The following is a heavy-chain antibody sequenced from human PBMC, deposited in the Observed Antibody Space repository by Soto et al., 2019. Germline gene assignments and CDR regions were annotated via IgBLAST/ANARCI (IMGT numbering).Heavy chain of an antibody. CDR1: GFMFSAYS. J-gene: IGHJ4*02. D-gene: IGHD5-18*01. V-gene: IGHV3-48*02. CDR2: ISSSSYTT. Sequence: PGGSLRLSCAASGFMFSAYSMNWVRQAPGKGLEWVSHISSSSYTTYYADSVKGRFTISRDNAENSLYLQMNSLRDEDTAVYYCARDRGYSYGYVYWGQGTLVTVSS. CDR3: ARDRGYSYGYVY.